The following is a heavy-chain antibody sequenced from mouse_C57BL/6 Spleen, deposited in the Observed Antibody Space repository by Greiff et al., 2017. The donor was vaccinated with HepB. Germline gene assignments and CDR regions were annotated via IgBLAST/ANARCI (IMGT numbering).Heavy chain of an antibody. V-gene: IGHV1-82*01. Sequence: VQLQQSGPELVKPGASVKISCKASGYAFSSSWMNWVKQRPGKGLEWIGRIYPGDGDTNYNGKFKGKATLTADKSSSTAYMQLSSLTSEDSAVYCCARTPTTVVARYFDVWGTGTTVTVSS. J-gene: IGHJ1*03. CDR1: GYAFSSSW. CDR2: IYPGDGDT. D-gene: IGHD1-1*01. CDR3: ARTPTTVVARYFDV.